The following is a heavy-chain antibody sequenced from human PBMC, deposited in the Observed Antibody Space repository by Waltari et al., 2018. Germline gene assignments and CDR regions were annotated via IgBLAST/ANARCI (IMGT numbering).Heavy chain of an antibody. CDR2: IRRKTGKT. D-gene: IGHD4-17*01. CDR3: ARWRPHDYGLDN. Sequence: QVQLVQSGSELKKPGTSVKISCKASGYTVTDYSLNWVRQARGQGFEWMARIRRKTGKTTYAPDCKGRFVGSLDTSVSTAYLEIISLKAEETAVYYGARWRPHDYGLDNWGQGTLVTVSA. J-gene: IGHJ4*02. V-gene: IGHV7-4-1*02. CDR1: GYTVTDYS.